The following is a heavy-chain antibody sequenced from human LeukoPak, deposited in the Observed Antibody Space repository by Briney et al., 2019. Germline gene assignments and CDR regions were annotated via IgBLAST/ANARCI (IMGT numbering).Heavy chain of an antibody. V-gene: IGHV3-7*01. CDR1: GFTFSSYW. CDR2: IKQDGSEK. Sequence: GGSLRLSCAASGFTFSSYWMSCVRQAPGKGLEWVANIKQDGSEKYYVDSVKGRFTISRDNAKNSLYLQMNSLRAEDTAVYYCARDHCSSTSCHNDYWGQGTLVTVSS. CDR3: ARDHCSSTSCHNDY. D-gene: IGHD2-2*01. J-gene: IGHJ4*02.